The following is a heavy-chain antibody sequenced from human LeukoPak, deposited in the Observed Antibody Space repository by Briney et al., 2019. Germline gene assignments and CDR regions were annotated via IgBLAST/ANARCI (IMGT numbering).Heavy chain of an antibody. CDR3: ARDLSGDGYNKFDY. D-gene: IGHD5-24*01. V-gene: IGHV3-21*01. CDR2: ISTGSRHI. CDR1: GFIFSNYI. J-gene: IGHJ4*02. Sequence: GGSLRLSCAASGFIFSNYIMNWVGQAPGKGLELVSSISTGSRHIYYAASVKGRFTISRDDARNSLYLQMNSLRAEDTAVYYCARDLSGDGYNKFDYWGQGTLVTVSP.